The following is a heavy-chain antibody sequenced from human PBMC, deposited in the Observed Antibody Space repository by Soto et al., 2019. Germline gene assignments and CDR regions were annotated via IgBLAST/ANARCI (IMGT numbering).Heavy chain of an antibody. V-gene: IGHV3-23*01. D-gene: IGHD1-26*01. Sequence: PGGSLRLSCAASGFTFSSYAMSWVRQAPGKGLEWVSAISGSGGSTYYADSVKGRFTISRDNSKNTLYLQMNSLRAEDTAVYYCAREREVFTHYYYYYGMDVWGQGTTVTVSS. J-gene: IGHJ6*02. CDR2: ISGSGGST. CDR3: AREREVFTHYYYYYGMDV. CDR1: GFTFSSYA.